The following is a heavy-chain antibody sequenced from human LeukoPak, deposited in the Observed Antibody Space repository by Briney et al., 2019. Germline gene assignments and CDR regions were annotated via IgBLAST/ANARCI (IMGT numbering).Heavy chain of an antibody. CDR1: GFTFSSYG. Sequence: QVQLVESGGGVVQPGRSLRLSCAASGFTFSSYGMHWVRQAPGKGLGWVAVISYDGSNKYYADSVKGRFTISRDNSKNTLYLQMNSLRAEDTAVYYCAKASHGPMVRGHYFDYWGQGTLVTVSS. D-gene: IGHD3-10*01. CDR3: AKASHGPMVRGHYFDY. CDR2: ISYDGSNK. J-gene: IGHJ4*02. V-gene: IGHV3-30*18.